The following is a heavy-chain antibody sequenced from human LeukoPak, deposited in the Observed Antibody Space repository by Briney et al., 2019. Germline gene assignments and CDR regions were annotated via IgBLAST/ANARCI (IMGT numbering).Heavy chain of an antibody. CDR3: AKRLAFGSGGSDYCDY. V-gene: IGHV3-23*01. Sequence: GGSLRLSCAVSGFTFSRYAMSWVRQAPGKGLEWVSGISGSGGSTYYADSVKGRFTISRDNSKNTLYLQINSLRAEDTAVYYCAKRLAFGSGGSDYCDYWGQGALVTVSS. CDR1: GFTFSRYA. J-gene: IGHJ4*02. D-gene: IGHD3-10*01. CDR2: ISGSGGST.